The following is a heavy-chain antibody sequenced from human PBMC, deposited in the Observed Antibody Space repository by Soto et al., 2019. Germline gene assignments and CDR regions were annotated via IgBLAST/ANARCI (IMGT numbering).Heavy chain of an antibody. CDR1: GFTFSTYA. D-gene: IGHD6-6*01. J-gene: IGHJ6*02. Sequence: EVQLLESGGGLVQPGGSLRLSCAASGFTFSTYALSWARQAPGKGLEWVAGIDDGGVSTYYADSVKGRLTLSRDNSKNTLYLQMGSLRAEDTAVYYCVKGQSSSWSQTGGMDVWGQGTTVTVSS. CDR3: VKGQSSSWSQTGGMDV. CDR2: IDDGGVST. V-gene: IGHV3-23*01.